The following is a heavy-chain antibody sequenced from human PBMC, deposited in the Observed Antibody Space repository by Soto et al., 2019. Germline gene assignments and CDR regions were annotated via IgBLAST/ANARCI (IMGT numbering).Heavy chain of an antibody. CDR3: GSSGWYGRIDY. CDR2: INPSGGST. Sequence: GASVKVSCKASGYTFTSYYMHWVRQAPGQGLEWMGIINPSGGSTSYAQKFQGRVTMTRDTSTSTVYMELSSLRSEDTAVYYCGSSGWYGRIDYWGQGTLVTVSS. V-gene: IGHV1-46*01. J-gene: IGHJ4*02. D-gene: IGHD6-19*01. CDR1: GYTFTSYY.